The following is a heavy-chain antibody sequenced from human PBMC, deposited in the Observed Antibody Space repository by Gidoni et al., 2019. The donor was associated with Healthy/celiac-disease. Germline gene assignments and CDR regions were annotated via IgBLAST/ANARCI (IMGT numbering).Heavy chain of an antibody. CDR3: ARVGVVTPLY. CDR1: GGSISSSSYY. J-gene: IGHJ4*02. V-gene: IGHV4-39*01. D-gene: IGHD3-22*01. Sequence: QLQLQESGPGLVKPSETLSLPCTVSGGSISSSSYYWGWIRHPPGKGLEWIGSIYYSGGTYYNPSLKSRVTISVDTSKNQFSLKLSSVTAADTAVYYCARVGVVTPLYWGQGTLVTVSS. CDR2: IYYSGGT.